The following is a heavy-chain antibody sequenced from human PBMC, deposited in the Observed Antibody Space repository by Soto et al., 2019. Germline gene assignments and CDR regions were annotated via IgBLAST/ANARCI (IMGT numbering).Heavy chain of an antibody. J-gene: IGHJ3*01. CDR1: GYSFISYW. D-gene: IGHD6-19*01. CDR2: IYPGDSDT. CDR3: ARPMGQWLEDDAFDL. V-gene: IGHV5-51*01. Sequence: GESLKISCQASGYSFISYWIGWVRQMPGRGLEWMGTIYPGDSDTRYNPSLQGQVTISADKSITTAYLQWSSLKASDTAIYYCARPMGQWLEDDAFDLWGQGTMVTVSS.